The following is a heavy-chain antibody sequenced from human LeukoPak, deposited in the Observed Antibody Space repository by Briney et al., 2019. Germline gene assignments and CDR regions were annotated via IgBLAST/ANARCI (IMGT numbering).Heavy chain of an antibody. D-gene: IGHD2-15*01. V-gene: IGHV4-31*03. Sequence: PSETLSLTCTVSGGSISSGGYYWSWIRQHPGKGLEWIGYIYYSGSTYYNPSLKSRVTISVDTSKNQFSLKLSSVTAADTAVYYCARELGYCSGGSCYRLRGMDVWGQGTTVTVSS. CDR3: ARELGYCSGGSCYRLRGMDV. J-gene: IGHJ6*02. CDR1: GGSISSGGYY. CDR2: IYYSGST.